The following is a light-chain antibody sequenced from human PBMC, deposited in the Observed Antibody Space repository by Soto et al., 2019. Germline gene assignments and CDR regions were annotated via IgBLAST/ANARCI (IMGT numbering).Light chain of an antibody. CDR1: QYINTR. CDR2: GAS. CDR3: QQYGSSLT. Sequence: EIVLTQSPATLSSFPVDRVKLSFISSQYINTRLAWYQHRPGQAPRLLISGASSRATGIPDRFSASGSGTDFTLTISRLEPEDFAVYYCQQYGSSLTCGQGTRRAIK. V-gene: IGKV3-20*01. J-gene: IGKJ5*01.